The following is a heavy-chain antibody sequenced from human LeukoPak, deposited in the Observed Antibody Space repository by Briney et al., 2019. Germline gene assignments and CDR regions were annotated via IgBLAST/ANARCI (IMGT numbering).Heavy chain of an antibody. Sequence: GGSLRLSCAASGFTFSNYWMHWVRQAPGKGLVWVSHINSDGSNTTYADSVKGRFTLSRDNAKNTLFLQMNSLRAEDTAVYFCARGTNTRRDFDYWGQGTLVTVSS. CDR1: GFTFSNYW. CDR2: INSDGSNT. CDR3: ARGTNTRRDFDY. V-gene: IGHV3-74*01. J-gene: IGHJ4*02. D-gene: IGHD1-7*01.